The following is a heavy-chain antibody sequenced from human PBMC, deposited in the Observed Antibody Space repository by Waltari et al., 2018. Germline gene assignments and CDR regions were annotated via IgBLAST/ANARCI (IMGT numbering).Heavy chain of an antibody. CDR1: GFTFSAYA. D-gene: IGHD6-19*01. V-gene: IGHV3-23*01. CDR2: IHTGVNT. Sequence: EVQLLESGGGLVQPGGSLRLSCAASGFTFSAYAMRWVRQAPGKVIEWVSAIHTGVNTYYADAVRGRFTISRDNSKNTQYLQMNGLRVEDTALYYCATARGYGTGWYGKNDYWGQGTLVTVSS. J-gene: IGHJ4*02. CDR3: ATARGYGTGWYGKNDY.